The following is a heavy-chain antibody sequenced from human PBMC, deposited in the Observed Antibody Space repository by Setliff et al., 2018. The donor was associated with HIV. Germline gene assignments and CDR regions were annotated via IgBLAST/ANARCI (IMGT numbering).Heavy chain of an antibody. D-gene: IGHD3-22*01. J-gene: IGHJ5*02. CDR1: GGAITNSRHY. Sequence: SETLSLTCAVSGGAITNSRHYWVWIRQSPGKGLEWIGTRISDSAATSVNPSLKSRVTISVDTSKNQFSLKLNSVTAADTAVYYCARHAVPHYYDSSGPSWGPGTLVTVSS. V-gene: IGHV4-39*01. CDR2: ISDSAAT. CDR3: ARHAVPHYYDSSGPS.